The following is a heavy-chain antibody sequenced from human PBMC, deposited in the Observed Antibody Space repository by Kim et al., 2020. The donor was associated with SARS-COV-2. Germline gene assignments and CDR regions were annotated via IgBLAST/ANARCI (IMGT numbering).Heavy chain of an antibody. CDR3: ARYRTPTQPRGYSYGQGHYGWTS. CDR1: GGSFSGYY. J-gene: IGHJ6*02. V-gene: IGHV4-34*01. D-gene: IGHD5-18*01. Sequence: SETLSLTCAVYGGSFSGYYWSWIRQPPGKGLEWIGEINHSGSTNYNPSLKSRVTISVDTSKNQFSLKLSSVTTADTAVYYCARYRTPTQPRGYSYGQGHYGWTSGAKGPRSPSP. CDR2: INHSGST.